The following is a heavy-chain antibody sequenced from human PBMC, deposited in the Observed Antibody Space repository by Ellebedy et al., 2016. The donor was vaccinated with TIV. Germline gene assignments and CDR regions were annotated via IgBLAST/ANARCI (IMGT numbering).Heavy chain of an antibody. D-gene: IGHD1-14*01. J-gene: IGHJ2*01. CDR3: ASITGYFDL. CDR2: IYYSGST. Sequence: SETLSLXXTVSGGSTSRGGYSWSCIRQPPGKGLEWIGYIYYSGSTNYNPSLKSRVTISVDTSKNQFSLKLSSVTAADTAVYYCASITGYFDLWGRGTLVTVSS. CDR1: GGSTSRGGYS. V-gene: IGHV4-61*08.